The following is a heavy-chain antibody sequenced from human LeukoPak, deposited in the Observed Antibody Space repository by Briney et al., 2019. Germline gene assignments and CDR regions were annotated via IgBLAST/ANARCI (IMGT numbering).Heavy chain of an antibody. CDR3: ARDNGDYQPGSNAFDI. V-gene: IGHV1-69*06. J-gene: IGHJ3*02. Sequence: ASVKVSCKASGGTFSSYAISWVRQAPGQGLEWMGGIIPIFGTANYAQKFQGRVTVTADKSTSTAYMELSSLRSEDTAVYYCARDNGDYQPGSNAFDIWGQGNNGHRLF. CDR1: GGTFSSYA. CDR2: IIPIFGTA. D-gene: IGHD4-17*01.